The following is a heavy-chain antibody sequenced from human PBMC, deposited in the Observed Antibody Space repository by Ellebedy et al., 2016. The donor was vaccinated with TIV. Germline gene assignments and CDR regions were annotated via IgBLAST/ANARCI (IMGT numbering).Heavy chain of an antibody. CDR1: GGSFSGYY. CDR2: ISHKGIT. D-gene: IGHD3-10*01. CDR3: ARYGSGSYGGWFDS. V-gene: IGHV4-34*10. J-gene: IGHJ5*01. Sequence: SETLSLXXAVYGGSFSGYYWHWIRQPPGEGLEWIGAISHKGITNYNPSLKSRVSISVDTSKTQFSLKLSSVTAADTAVYYCARYGSGSYGGWFDSWGQGTLVTVSS.